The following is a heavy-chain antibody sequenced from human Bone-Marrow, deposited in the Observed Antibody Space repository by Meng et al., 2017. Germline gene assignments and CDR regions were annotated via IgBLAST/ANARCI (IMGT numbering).Heavy chain of an antibody. CDR3: AREGGPYCGGDCSSSHDAFDI. Sequence: GGSLRLSCAASGFTFDDYAMHWVRQAPGKGLEWVSGISWNSGSIGYADSVKGRFTISRDNAKNSLYPQMNSLRAEDMALYYCAREGGPYCGGDCSSSHDAFDIWGQGTMVTVSS. J-gene: IGHJ3*02. CDR1: GFTFDDYA. CDR2: ISWNSGSI. V-gene: IGHV3-9*03. D-gene: IGHD2-21*02.